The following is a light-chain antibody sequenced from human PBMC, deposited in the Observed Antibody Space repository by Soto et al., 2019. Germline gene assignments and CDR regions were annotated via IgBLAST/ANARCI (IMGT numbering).Light chain of an antibody. Sequence: DIVMTQSPDSLAVSLGERATINCKSSQSVLYSSNNKNDLAWYQQKPGQPPKLLMYWASTRESGVPDRFSGSGSGTDFNLTISSLQAEDVAVYYCQQYYSTPPTFGQGTKVEIK. CDR2: WAS. J-gene: IGKJ1*01. V-gene: IGKV4-1*01. CDR3: QQYYSTPPT. CDR1: QSVLYSSNNKND.